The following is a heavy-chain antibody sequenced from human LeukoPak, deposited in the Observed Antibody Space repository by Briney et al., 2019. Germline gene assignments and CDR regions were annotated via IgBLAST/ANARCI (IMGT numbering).Heavy chain of an antibody. CDR3: AKGRDLVATIGRDAFDI. D-gene: IGHD5-12*01. Sequence: GGSLRLSCAASGFTFSSYAMSWVRQAPGKGLEWVSGISWNSGSIGYADSVKGRFTISRDNAKNSLYLQMNSLRAEDTALYYCAKGRDLVATIGRDAFDIWGQGTMVTVSS. J-gene: IGHJ3*02. CDR2: ISWNSGSI. V-gene: IGHV3-9*01. CDR1: GFTFSSYA.